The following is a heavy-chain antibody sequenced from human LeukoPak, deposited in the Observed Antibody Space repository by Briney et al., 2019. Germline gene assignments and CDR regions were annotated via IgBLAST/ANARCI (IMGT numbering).Heavy chain of an antibody. V-gene: IGHV3-7*05. J-gene: IGHJ4*02. Sequence: GVSLRLSCAASGFTFSDHWMTWVRQAPGKGLEWVANIKHDGSEKYYVDSVKGRFTISRDNAKNSLYLQMNSLRADDTAVYYCARGLWEGSYWGQGTLVAVSS. CDR2: IKHDGSEK. D-gene: IGHD1-26*01. CDR3: ARGLWEGSY. CDR1: GFTFSDHW.